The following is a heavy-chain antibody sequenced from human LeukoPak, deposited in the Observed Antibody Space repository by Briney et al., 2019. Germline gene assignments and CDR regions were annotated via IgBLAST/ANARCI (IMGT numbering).Heavy chain of an antibody. CDR1: GFTFSSYS. V-gene: IGHV3-21*04. J-gene: IGHJ4*02. D-gene: IGHD5-18*01. CDR2: ISSSSSYI. CDR3: ASTLGSRGYSYGPDY. Sequence: GGSLRLSCAASGFTFSSYSMNWVRQAPGKGLEWVSSISSSSSYIYYADSVKGRFTISRDNAKNTLYLQMNSLRAEDTAVYYCASTLGSRGYSYGPDYWGQGALVTVSS.